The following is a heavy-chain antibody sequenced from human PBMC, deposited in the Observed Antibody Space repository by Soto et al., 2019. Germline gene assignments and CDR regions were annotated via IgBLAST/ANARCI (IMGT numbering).Heavy chain of an antibody. CDR2: INHSGST. V-gene: IGHV4-34*01. J-gene: IGHJ6*03. CDR3: ARGTWLRLYYYYYYMDV. Sequence: ASETLSLPSGVYGGFLSGYYWSWIRQPPGKGLGWIGEINHSGSTNYNPSLKSRVTISVDTSKNQFSLKPSSVTAADTAVYYCARGTWLRLYYYYYYMDVWGKGTTVTVSS. D-gene: IGHD5-12*01. CDR1: GGFLSGYY.